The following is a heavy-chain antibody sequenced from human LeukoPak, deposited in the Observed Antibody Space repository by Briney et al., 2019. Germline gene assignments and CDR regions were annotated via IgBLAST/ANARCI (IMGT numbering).Heavy chain of an antibody. CDR2: VSTDGSSN. J-gene: IGHJ4*02. V-gene: IGHV3-74*01. CDR3: ARGRLTSSWYYFDY. D-gene: IGHD6-19*01. CDR1: GFTFSGYW. Sequence: GGSLRLSCAASGFTFSGYWMHWVRQAPGKGLVWVSRVSTDGSSNTYADSVKGRFTISRDNAKNTLYLQMNSLRAEDTAVYYCARGRLTSSWYYFDYWGQGTLVTVSS.